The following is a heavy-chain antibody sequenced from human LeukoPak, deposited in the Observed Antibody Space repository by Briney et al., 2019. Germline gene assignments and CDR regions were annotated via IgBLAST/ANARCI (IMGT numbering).Heavy chain of an antibody. CDR2: IKQGGNEK. CDR3: ARGPNYGDRVDYFDY. D-gene: IGHD4-17*01. Sequence: GGSLRLSCEASGFTFSSHWMTWVRQVPGRGLEWVAHIKQGGNEKHYVDSVEGRFTLSRDDSKNSLYLQMNSLRVDDSAVYYCARGPNYGDRVDYFDYWGQGTLVTVSS. J-gene: IGHJ4*02. V-gene: IGHV3-7*01. CDR1: GFTFSSHW.